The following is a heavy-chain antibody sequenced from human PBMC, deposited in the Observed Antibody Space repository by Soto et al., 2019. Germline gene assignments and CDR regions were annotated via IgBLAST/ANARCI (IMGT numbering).Heavy chain of an antibody. CDR2: VSSSSRTI. Sequence: EVQLVESGGGLVQPGGSLRLSCAASGFTFSSYNMKWVRQAPGKGLEWISYVSSSSRTIYYADSVKGRFTISRDNAKNSLFLQMESLRDEETAVYYCARDRSIAGASDMWGQGTMVTVSS. D-gene: IGHD1-26*01. J-gene: IGHJ3*02. V-gene: IGHV3-48*02. CDR1: GFTFSSYN. CDR3: ARDRSIAGASDM.